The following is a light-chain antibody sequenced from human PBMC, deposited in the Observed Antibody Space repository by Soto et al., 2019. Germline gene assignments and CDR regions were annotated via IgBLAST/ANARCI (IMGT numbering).Light chain of an antibody. J-gene: IGLJ1*01. Sequence: VLTQPPSVSGAPGQRVTIAFTGSSSNVGAGYDVHWYQQLPGTAPKLLIYGNSNRPSGVPDRFSGSKSGTSASLAITGLQAEDEADYYCQSYDSSLSVSHVFGTGTRSPS. V-gene: IGLV1-40*01. CDR1: SSNVGAGYD. CDR2: GNS. CDR3: QSYDSSLSVSHV.